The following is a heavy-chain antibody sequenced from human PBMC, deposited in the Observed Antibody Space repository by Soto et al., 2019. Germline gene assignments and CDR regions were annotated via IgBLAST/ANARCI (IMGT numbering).Heavy chain of an antibody. J-gene: IGHJ6*02. CDR1: GYTFTSYG. CDR2: ISAYNGNT. D-gene: IGHD3-9*01. CDR3: ARDLYDILTGYYMTVGGMDV. V-gene: IGHV1-18*01. Sequence: GASVKVSCKASGYTFTSYGISWVRQAPGQGLEWMGWISAYNGNTNYAQKLKGRVTMTTDTSTSTAYMELRSLRSDDTAVYYCARDLYDILTGYYMTVGGMDVWGQGTTVTVSS.